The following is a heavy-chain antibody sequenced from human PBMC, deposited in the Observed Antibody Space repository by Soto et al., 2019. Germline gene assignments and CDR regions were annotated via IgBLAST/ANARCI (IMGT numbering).Heavy chain of an antibody. CDR1: GGSISSGGYY. CDR2: IYYSGST. D-gene: IGHD6-13*01. CDR3: ARGVRRSWCHCDY. J-gene: IGHJ4*02. Sequence: QVQLQESGPGLVKPSQTLSLTCTVSGGSISSGGYYWSWIRQHPGKALEWIGYIYYSGSTYYNPCLKSRVTISVDRYKNQFSLKVSSVTAGDRAGYYGARGVRRSWCHCDYWGQGTLVTVS. V-gene: IGHV4-31*03.